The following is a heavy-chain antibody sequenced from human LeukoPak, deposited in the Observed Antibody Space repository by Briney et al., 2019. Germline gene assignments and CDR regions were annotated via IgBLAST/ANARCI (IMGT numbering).Heavy chain of an antibody. CDR2: INSDGSST. D-gene: IGHD3-9*01. Sequence: PGGSLRLSCAASGFTFSGYWMHWVRQAPGKGLVWVSRINSDGSSTSYADSVKGRFTISRDNAKNTLYLQMNSLRAEDTAVYYCASGSDDILTGYYTDYFDYWGQGTLVTVSS. CDR3: ASGSDDILTGYYTDYFDY. J-gene: IGHJ4*02. V-gene: IGHV3-74*01. CDR1: GFTFSGYW.